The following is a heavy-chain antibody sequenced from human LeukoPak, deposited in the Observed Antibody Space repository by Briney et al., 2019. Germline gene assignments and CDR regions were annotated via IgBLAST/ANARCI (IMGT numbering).Heavy chain of an antibody. D-gene: IGHD1-26*01. Sequence: SQTLSLTCALSGDSFSSDSAAWNWIRQSPSRGLEWLGRTYQRSKWYSDYAVSVISRITIKPDTSKNQFSLHLNSVTPEDTAVYYCARSGTYRFDSWGQGTLVTVSS. CDR1: GDSFSSDSAA. CDR2: TYQRSKWYS. CDR3: ARSGTYRFDS. J-gene: IGHJ4*02. V-gene: IGHV6-1*01.